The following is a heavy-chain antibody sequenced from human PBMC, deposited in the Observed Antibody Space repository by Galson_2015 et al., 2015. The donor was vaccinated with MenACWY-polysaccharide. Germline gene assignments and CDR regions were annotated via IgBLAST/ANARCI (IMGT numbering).Heavy chain of an antibody. CDR2: INHSGST. CDR1: GGSFSGYY. J-gene: IGHJ5*02. Sequence: LSLTCAVYGGSFSGYYWSWIRQPPGKGLEWIGEINHSGSTNYNPSLKSRVTISVDTSKNQFSLKLSSVTAADTAVYYCARGPRRFDPWGQGTLVTVSS. CDR3: ARGPRRFDP. V-gene: IGHV4-34*01.